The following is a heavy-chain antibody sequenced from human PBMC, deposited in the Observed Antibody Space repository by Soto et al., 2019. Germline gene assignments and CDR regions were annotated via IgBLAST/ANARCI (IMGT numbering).Heavy chain of an antibody. D-gene: IGHD6-19*01. V-gene: IGHV3-7*03. CDR3: ARYYRGSGRYFFDY. Sequence: AGGSLRLSCVASGFTFISSFIGWIRQAPGKGLEWVANINQDGGVTYYVDSVEGRFTISRDNTKDSLYLQMNSLRGEDTAIYYCARYYRGSGRYFFDYWGQGTLVTVSS. CDR1: GFTFISSF. J-gene: IGHJ4*02. CDR2: INQDGGVT.